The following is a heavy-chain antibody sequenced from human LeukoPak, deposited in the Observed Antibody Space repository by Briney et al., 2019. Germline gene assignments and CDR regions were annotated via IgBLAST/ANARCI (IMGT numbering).Heavy chain of an antibody. CDR2: ICGSGGST. V-gene: IGHV3-23*01. CDR1: GFTFSGYA. D-gene: IGHD6-13*01. Sequence: GGSLRLSCAASGFTFSGYAMSWVRQAPGKGLEWVSAICGSGGSTYYADSVKGRFTISRDNSKNTLYLQMNSLRAEDTAVYYCAKVRETRYSSSWYYLDYWGQGTLVTVSS. CDR3: AKVRETRYSSSWYYLDY. J-gene: IGHJ4*02.